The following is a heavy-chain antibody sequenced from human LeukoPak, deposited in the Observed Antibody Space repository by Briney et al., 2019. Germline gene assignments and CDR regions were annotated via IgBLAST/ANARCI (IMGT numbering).Heavy chain of an antibody. Sequence: PSETLSLTCSVSGGSINSYGYYWAWIRQPPGKRPEWIGSIFYSGSTHYNPSLQSRITISADTSKGQFSLKLSSVTAADTAVYYCARQGVXATDFWGQGSLVTVSS. D-gene: IGHD1-26*01. CDR3: ARQGVXATDF. CDR2: IFYSGST. CDR1: GGSINSYGYY. J-gene: IGHJ4*02. V-gene: IGHV4-39*01.